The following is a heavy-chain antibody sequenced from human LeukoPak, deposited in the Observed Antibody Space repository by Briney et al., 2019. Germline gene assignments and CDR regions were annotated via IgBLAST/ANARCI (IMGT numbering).Heavy chain of an antibody. Sequence: PSETLSLTCTVSGGSISGYYWSWIRQPPGKGLEWIGYIYYSGSTNYNPSLKSRVSISVDTSNNQFSLRLNSVTAADTAVYYCARGPNRYSSGWYYFDYWGQGTLVTVSS. CDR2: IYYSGST. J-gene: IGHJ4*02. D-gene: IGHD6-19*01. V-gene: IGHV4-59*13. CDR1: GGSISGYY. CDR3: ARGPNRYSSGWYYFDY.